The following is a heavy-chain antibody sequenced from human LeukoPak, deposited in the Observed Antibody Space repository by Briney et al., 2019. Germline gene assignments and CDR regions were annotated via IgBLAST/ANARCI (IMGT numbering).Heavy chain of an antibody. V-gene: IGHV3-23*01. CDR3: AKNIGGLDY. CDR2: IINNGGST. Sequence: GGSLRLSCAASGFTFSSYGMSWVRQAPGKGLEWVSAIINNGGSTYYADSVKGRFTISRDNSKNTLYLQMNSLRAEDTAIYYCAKNIGGLDYWGQGTLVTVSS. D-gene: IGHD3-10*01. J-gene: IGHJ4*02. CDR1: GFTFSSYG.